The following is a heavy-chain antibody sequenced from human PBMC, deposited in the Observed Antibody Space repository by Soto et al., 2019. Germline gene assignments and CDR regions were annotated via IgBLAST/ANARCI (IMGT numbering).Heavy chain of an antibody. D-gene: IGHD2-2*01. J-gene: IGHJ4*02. Sequence: QAPGQGLEWMGRIIPILGIANYAQKFQGRVTITADKSTSTAYMELSSLRSEDTAVYYCARPDCSSTSCYASPFDYWGQGTLVTVSS. CDR2: IIPILGIA. CDR3: ARPDCSSTSCYASPFDY. V-gene: IGHV1-69*02.